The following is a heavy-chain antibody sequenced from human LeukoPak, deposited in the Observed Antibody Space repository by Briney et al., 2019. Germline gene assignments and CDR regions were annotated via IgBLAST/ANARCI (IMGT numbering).Heavy chain of an antibody. CDR2: ISSGSSTI. CDR3: ASINYEFNGYNPFDY. CDR1: GFTFSSYS. Sequence: HPGGSLRLSCAASGFTFSSYSMNWVRQAPGRGLEWISYISSGSSTIYYADSVRGRFTISRDNAKNSLYLQMDSLRAEDTAVYYCASINYEFNGYNPFDYWGQGTLVTVSS. D-gene: IGHD3-22*01. J-gene: IGHJ4*02. V-gene: IGHV3-48*01.